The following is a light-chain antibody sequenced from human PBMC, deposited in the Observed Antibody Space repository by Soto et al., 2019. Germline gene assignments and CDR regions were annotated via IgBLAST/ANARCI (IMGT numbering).Light chain of an antibody. CDR1: QSISSW. CDR2: KAS. J-gene: IGKJ1*01. CDR3: QQFNSYRS. V-gene: IGKV1-5*03. Sequence: LQMTQSPSTLSASVGDRVTITCRASQSISSWLAWYQQKPGQAPKLLIYKASILESGVPSRFSGSGSGTEFTLTISSLQPDDSATYYCQQFNSYRSFGQGTKVEIK.